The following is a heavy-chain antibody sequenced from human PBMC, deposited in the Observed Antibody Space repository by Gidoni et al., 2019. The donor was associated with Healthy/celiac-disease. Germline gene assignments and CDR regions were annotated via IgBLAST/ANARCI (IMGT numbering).Heavy chain of an antibody. D-gene: IGHD6-13*01. CDR1: GGSIRSSSYY. V-gene: IGHV4-39*07. J-gene: IGHJ6*02. CDR2: IYYSGST. Sequence: QLQLQESGPGLVKPSETLSLPCTVSGGSIRSSSYYWGWIRQPPGKGLEWIGSIYYSGSTYYNPSLTSRVTISVDTSKNQFSLKLSSVTAADTAVYYCARVGAAAGPGYYYYGMDVWGQGTTVTVSS. CDR3: ARVGAAAGPGYYYYGMDV.